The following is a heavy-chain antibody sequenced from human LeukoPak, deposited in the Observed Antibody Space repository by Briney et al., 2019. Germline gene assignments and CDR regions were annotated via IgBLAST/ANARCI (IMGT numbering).Heavy chain of an antibody. CDR1: GGSFSGYY. J-gene: IGHJ4*02. D-gene: IGHD3-22*01. V-gene: IGHV4-34*01. CDR2: INHSGST. CDR3: ARQAYDSSGYYASHFDC. Sequence: PSETLSLTCAVYGGSFSGYYWSWIRQPPGKGLEWIGEINHSGSTNYNPSLKSRVTISVDTSKNQFSLKLSSVTAADTAVYYCARQAYDSSGYYASHFDCWGQGTLVTASS.